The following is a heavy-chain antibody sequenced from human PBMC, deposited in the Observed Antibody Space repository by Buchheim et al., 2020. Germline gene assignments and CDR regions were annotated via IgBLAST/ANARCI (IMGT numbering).Heavy chain of an antibody. CDR2: ISYDGSNK. CDR1: GFTFSSYG. CDR3: AKDPVGATTDCYYGMDV. D-gene: IGHD1-26*01. Sequence: QVQLVESGGGVVQPGRSLRLSCAASGFTFSSYGMHWVRQAPGKGLEWVAVISYDGSNKYYADSVKGRFTISRDNSKNTMYPQMNSLRAEDTAVYHCAKDPVGATTDCYYGMDVWGQGTT. J-gene: IGHJ6*02. V-gene: IGHV3-30*18.